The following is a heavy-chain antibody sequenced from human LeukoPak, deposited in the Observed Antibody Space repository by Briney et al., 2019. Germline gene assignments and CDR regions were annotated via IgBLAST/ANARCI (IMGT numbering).Heavy chain of an antibody. CDR2: IKRDGGDK. Sequence: GGSLRLSCAASGFIFSNYWMTWVRQAPGEGLEWVGNIKRDGGDKDYVDSVKGRFTISRDNAKNSLYLQMDSLRAEDTAVYFCARVPITMVRGVIVAYYGMDVWSQGTSVTVSS. D-gene: IGHD3-10*01. CDR1: GFIFSNYW. CDR3: ARVPITMVRGVIVAYYGMDV. V-gene: IGHV3-7*01. J-gene: IGHJ6*02.